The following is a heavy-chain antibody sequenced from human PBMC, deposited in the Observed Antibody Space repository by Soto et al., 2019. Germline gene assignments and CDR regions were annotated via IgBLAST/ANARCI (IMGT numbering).Heavy chain of an antibody. CDR3: ATHRYYSNYYGHDY. V-gene: IGHV4-39*01. CDR2: IYYSGST. D-gene: IGHD4-4*01. Sequence: SETLSLTCIFSNCSISSRSSYWGWIRQPPGKGLEWIGSIYYSGSTYYNPSLKSRVTISVDTSKNQFSLKLSSVTAADTAVYYCATHRYYSNYYGHDYWGQGTLVTVSS. J-gene: IGHJ4*02. CDR1: NCSISSRSSY.